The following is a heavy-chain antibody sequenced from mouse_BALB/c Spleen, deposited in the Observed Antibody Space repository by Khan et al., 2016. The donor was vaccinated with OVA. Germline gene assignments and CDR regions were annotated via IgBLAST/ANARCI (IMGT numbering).Heavy chain of an antibody. Sequence: EVQLKESGPGLVKPSQSLSLTCTVTGYSITSEFAWNWIRQFPGNKLEWMGYISYSGNTRYNPSLKSLISITSDTSRNQFFLQLNSVTTEDTATYYCARKDYYDYDPFPYWGQGTLVTVSA. CDR2: ISYSGNT. J-gene: IGHJ3*01. CDR1: GYSITSEFA. D-gene: IGHD2-4*01. V-gene: IGHV3-2*02. CDR3: ARKDYYDYDPFPY.